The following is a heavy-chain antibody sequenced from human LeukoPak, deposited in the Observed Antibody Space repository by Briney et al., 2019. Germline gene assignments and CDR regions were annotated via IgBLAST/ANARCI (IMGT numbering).Heavy chain of an antibody. Sequence: TSETLSLTCTVSGGSISSSSYYWGWIRQPPGKGLEWIGSIYYSGSTYYNPSLKSRVTISVDTSKNQFSLKLSSVTAADTAVYYCAKGFRLVTGYYNYFDYWGQGTLVTVSS. CDR3: AKGFRLVTGYYNYFDY. CDR1: GGSISSSSYY. V-gene: IGHV4-39*07. D-gene: IGHD3-9*01. J-gene: IGHJ4*02. CDR2: IYYSGST.